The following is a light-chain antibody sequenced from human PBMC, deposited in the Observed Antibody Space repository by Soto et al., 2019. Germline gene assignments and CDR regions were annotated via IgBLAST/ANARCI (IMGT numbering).Light chain of an antibody. CDR1: SSNIGAGND. Sequence: QSVLTQPPSVSGAPGQRVTISCTGSSSNIGAGNDVNWYQQLPGTAPKLLIYANSNRPSGVPDRVSGSKSGTTASLAITGLQAEDEADYYCHSYDSSLSGYVFGTGTKVTVL. V-gene: IGLV1-40*01. J-gene: IGLJ1*01. CDR3: HSYDSSLSGYV. CDR2: ANS.